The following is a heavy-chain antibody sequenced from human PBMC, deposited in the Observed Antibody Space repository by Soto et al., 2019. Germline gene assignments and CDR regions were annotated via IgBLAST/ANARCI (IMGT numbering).Heavy chain of an antibody. J-gene: IGHJ6*03. CDR2: ISGSGGST. CDR3: AKNLRLELQFDYYCMVV. Sequence: GGSLRLSCAASGFTFSSYAIGWVRQAPEKGLEWVSAISGSGGSTYYADSVKGRFTISRDNSKNTLYLQMNSLRAEDTAVYYCAKNLRLELQFDYYCMVVWGKGSTVTVSS. V-gene: IGHV3-23*01. D-gene: IGHD4-4*01. CDR1: GFTFSSYA.